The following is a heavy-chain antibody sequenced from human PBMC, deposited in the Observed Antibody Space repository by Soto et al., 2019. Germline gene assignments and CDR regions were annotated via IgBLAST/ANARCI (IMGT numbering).Heavy chain of an antibody. D-gene: IGHD5-18*01. Sequence: GGSLRLSCAASGFTVSSNYMTWVRQAPGKGLEWVSVIYSGGTTYYAGSVKGRFTISRDNSKNTVYLQMNSLRVEDTAVYYCASERWGTPMVFDYWGQGTLVTVSS. CDR2: IYSGGTT. V-gene: IGHV3-66*01. J-gene: IGHJ4*01. CDR1: GFTVSSNY. CDR3: ASERWGTPMVFDY.